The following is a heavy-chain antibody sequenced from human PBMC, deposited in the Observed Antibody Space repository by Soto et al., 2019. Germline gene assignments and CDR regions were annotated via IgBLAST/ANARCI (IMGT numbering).Heavy chain of an antibody. CDR1: GYTFTNYG. D-gene: IGHD6-19*01. Sequence: ASVKVSCKASGYTFTNYGINWVRQAPGQGLEWMGIINPSGGSTSYAQKFQGRVTMTRDTSTSTVYMELSSLRSEDTAVYYCAGTVASGFHAFDIWGQGTMVTVS. CDR3: AGTVASGFHAFDI. CDR2: INPSGGST. V-gene: IGHV1-46*01. J-gene: IGHJ3*02.